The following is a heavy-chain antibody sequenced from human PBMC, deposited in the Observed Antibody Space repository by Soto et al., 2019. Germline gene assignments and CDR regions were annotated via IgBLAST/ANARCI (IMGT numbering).Heavy chain of an antibody. CDR1: GYIFTDHL. Sequence: ASVKVSCKTSGYIFTDHLIHWVRQSPGQGLQWVGWVHPDSGGTNVAQAFQDRVTMAADTSITTAYMDLARLRPDDTAIFYCARGAQGFFPVSGIYFYFDHWGQGTPVTVSS. V-gene: IGHV1-2*02. J-gene: IGHJ4*02. CDR3: ARGAQGFFPVSGIYFYFDH. CDR2: VHPDSGGT. D-gene: IGHD3-22*01.